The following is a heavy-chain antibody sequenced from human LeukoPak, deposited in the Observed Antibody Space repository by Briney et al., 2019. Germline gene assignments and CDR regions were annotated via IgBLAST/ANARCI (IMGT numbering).Heavy chain of an antibody. Sequence: GGSLRLSCAASGFTFSSYSMNWVRQAPGKGLEWVSSISSSSSYIYYADSVKGRFTISRDNAKNSLYLQMNSLRAEDTAVYYCAREAQFYDILTGYQGFFDYWGQGTLVTVSS. CDR1: GFTFSSYS. CDR2: ISSSSSYI. J-gene: IGHJ4*02. V-gene: IGHV3-21*01. D-gene: IGHD3-9*01. CDR3: AREAQFYDILTGYQGFFDY.